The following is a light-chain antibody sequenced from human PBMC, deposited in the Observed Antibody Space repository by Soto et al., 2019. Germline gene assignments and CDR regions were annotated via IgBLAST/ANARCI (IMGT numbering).Light chain of an antibody. CDR2: DAS. CDR3: HQRSNWPPLT. CDR1: QSVGGY. J-gene: IGKJ4*01. V-gene: IGKV3-11*01. Sequence: EIVLTQSPATLSLSPGERATLSCRASQSVGGYLDWDHQKPGQAPRLLIYDASNRSSGIPARFSGSGSGTDLTLTISSREPEGLSVSNCHQRSNWPPLTFGGGTKGEIK.